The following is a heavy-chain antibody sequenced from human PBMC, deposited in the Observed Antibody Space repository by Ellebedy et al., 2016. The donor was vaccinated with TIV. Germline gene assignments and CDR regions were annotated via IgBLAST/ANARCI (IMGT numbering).Heavy chain of an antibody. J-gene: IGHJ4*02. CDR2: IYTDGTT. CDR3: ARGTMVRGVIITVGYYFDY. V-gene: IGHV3-66*01. Sequence: GESLKISCAASGFTVNGNYMSWVRQAPGKGLEWVSVIYTDGTTSYADSVKGRFTISRDKSKNTLYLQMNSLRAEDTAVYYCARGTMVRGVIITVGYYFDYWGQGTLVSVST. CDR1: GFTVNGNY. D-gene: IGHD3-10*01.